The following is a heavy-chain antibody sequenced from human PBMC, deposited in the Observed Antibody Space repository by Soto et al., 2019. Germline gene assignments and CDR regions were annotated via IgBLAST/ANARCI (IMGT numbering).Heavy chain of an antibody. CDR1: GYTLTELS. Sequence: QVQLVQSGAEVKKPGASVKVSCKVSGYTLTELSMHWVRQAPGKGLEWMGGFDPEDGETIYAQKFQGRVTMTEDTSTDTAYMELSSLRSEDTAVYYCATDPPAMVREGTYWYFDLWGRGTLVTVSS. V-gene: IGHV1-24*01. D-gene: IGHD3-10*01. J-gene: IGHJ2*01. CDR2: FDPEDGET. CDR3: ATDPPAMVREGTYWYFDL.